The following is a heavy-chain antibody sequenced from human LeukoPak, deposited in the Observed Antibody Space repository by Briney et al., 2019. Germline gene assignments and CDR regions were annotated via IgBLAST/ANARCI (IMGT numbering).Heavy chain of an antibody. CDR2: INPNSGGT. J-gene: IGHJ4*02. CDR1: GYTFTGYY. D-gene: IGHD6-19*01. CDR3: ARGGQPGWLVRSYYFDY. Sequence: ASVKVSCKASGYTFTGYYMHWVRQAPGQGLEWMGWINPNSGGTNYAQKFQGRVTMTTDTSTSTAYMELRSLRSDDTAVYYCARGGQPGWLVRSYYFDYWGQGTLVTVSS. V-gene: IGHV1-2*02.